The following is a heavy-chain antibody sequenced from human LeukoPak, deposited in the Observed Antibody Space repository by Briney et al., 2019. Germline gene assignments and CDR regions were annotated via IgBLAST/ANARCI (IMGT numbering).Heavy chain of an antibody. CDR3: AKDAGYYDILTGYYFGGFDY. CDR1: GFTFSSYA. Sequence: GGSLRLSCAASGFTFSSYAMSWVRQAPGKGLEWVSAISGSGGSTYYADSVKGRFTISRDNSKNTLHLQMNSLRAEDTAVYYCAKDAGYYDILTGYYFGGFDYWGQGTLVTVSS. CDR2: ISGSGGST. J-gene: IGHJ4*02. D-gene: IGHD3-9*01. V-gene: IGHV3-23*01.